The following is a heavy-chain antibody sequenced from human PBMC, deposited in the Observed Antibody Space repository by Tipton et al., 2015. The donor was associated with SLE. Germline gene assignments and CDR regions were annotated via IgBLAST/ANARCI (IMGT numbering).Heavy chain of an antibody. D-gene: IGHD1-26*01. J-gene: IGHJ1*01. V-gene: IGHV3-48*03. CDR1: GFTFSSYG. CDR3: ADRRASGSYFH. Sequence: SLRLSCAASGFTFSSYGMNWVRQAPGKGLEWVSYISSSGSTIYYADSVKGRFTISRDNAKNSLYLQMNSLRAEDTAVYYCADRRASGSYFHWGQGTLVTVSS. CDR2: ISSSGSTI.